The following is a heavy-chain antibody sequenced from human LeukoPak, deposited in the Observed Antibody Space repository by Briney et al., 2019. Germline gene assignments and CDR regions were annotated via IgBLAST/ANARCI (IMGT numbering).Heavy chain of an antibody. CDR3: ARDRLEQWLKYYFDY. V-gene: IGHV3-30-3*01. D-gene: IGHD6-19*01. CDR1: GFTFSSYA. CDR2: ISYDGSNK. J-gene: IGHJ4*02. Sequence: PGRSLRLSCAASGFTFSSYATHWVRQAPGKGLEWVAVISYDGSNKYYADSVKGRFTISRDNSKNTLYLQMNSLRAEDTAVYYCARDRLEQWLKYYFDYWGQGTLVTVSS.